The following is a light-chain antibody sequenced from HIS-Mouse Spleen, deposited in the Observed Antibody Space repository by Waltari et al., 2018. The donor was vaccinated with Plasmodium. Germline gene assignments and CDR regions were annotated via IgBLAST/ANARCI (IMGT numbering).Light chain of an antibody. Sequence: QSVLTQPPSASGTPGQRVTISCSGSSSNIGRNTVNWYNQLPGTAPKLLIYSNTPRPSGVPVRFSGSKSGTSASLAISGLQSEDEADYYWAAWDDSLNGVVFGGGTKLTVL. CDR1: SSNIGRNT. J-gene: IGLJ2*01. V-gene: IGLV1-44*01. CDR3: AAWDDSLNGVV. CDR2: SNT.